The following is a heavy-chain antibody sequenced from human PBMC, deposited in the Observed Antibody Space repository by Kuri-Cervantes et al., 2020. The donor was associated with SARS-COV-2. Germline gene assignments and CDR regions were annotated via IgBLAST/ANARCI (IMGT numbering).Heavy chain of an antibody. Sequence: SCTVSGGSISSSSYYWGWIRQPPGKGLEWIGSIYYSGSTHYNPSLKRRVTISVDMPTNQFSLKLSSVTAAETAVYYCAILRVGGAWSGDYKADYYYYMDVWGKGTTVTVSS. CDR1: GGSISSSSYY. CDR3: AILRVGGAWSGDYKADYYYYMDV. J-gene: IGHJ6*03. CDR2: IYYSGST. V-gene: IGHV4-39*01. D-gene: IGHD3-3*01.